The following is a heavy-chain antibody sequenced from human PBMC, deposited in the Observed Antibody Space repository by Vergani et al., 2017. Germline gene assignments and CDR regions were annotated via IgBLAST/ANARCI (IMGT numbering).Heavy chain of an antibody. J-gene: IGHJ4*02. CDR1: GRSISSYY. Sequence: QVQLQESGPALVKPSETLSLTCTVSGRSISSYYWSWIRQPPGKGLEWIGYIYYSGSTNYNPSLKSRVTISVDTSKNQFSLKLSSVTAADTAVYYCARGGLMRRAGDYFDYWGQGTLVTVSS. D-gene: IGHD2-8*01. CDR3: ARGGLMRRAGDYFDY. V-gene: IGHV4-59*01. CDR2: IYYSGST.